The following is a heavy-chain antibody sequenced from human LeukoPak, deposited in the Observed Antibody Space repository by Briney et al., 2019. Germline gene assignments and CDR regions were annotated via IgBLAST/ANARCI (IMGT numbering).Heavy chain of an antibody. V-gene: IGHV3-74*01. CDR3: ARAFQSMVRGVIPDH. D-gene: IGHD3-10*01. J-gene: IGHJ4*02. Sequence: GGSLRLSCAASGFTFSSYWMHWVRHAPGKGLVWVSRINSDGSSTSYADSVKGRFTISRDNAKNTLYLQMNSLRAEDTAVYYCARAFQSMVRGVIPDHWGQGTLVTVSS. CDR1: GFTFSSYW. CDR2: INSDGSST.